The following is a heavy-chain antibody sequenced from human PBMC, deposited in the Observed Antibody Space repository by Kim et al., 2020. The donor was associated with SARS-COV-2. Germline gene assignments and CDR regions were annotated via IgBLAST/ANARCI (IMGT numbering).Heavy chain of an antibody. V-gene: IGHV3-23*01. D-gene: IGHD6-13*01. Sequence: GGSLRLSCAASGFTFSTYAMSWVRQTPGKGLEWVSTITVSGGDTYYADSVKGRFTIFRDNSKNMLYLEMNSLRAEDTAVYYCAKGIASTASTKYAFDYWG. CDR2: ITVSGGDT. CDR1: GFTFSTYA. CDR3: AKGIASTASTKYAFDY. J-gene: IGHJ4*01.